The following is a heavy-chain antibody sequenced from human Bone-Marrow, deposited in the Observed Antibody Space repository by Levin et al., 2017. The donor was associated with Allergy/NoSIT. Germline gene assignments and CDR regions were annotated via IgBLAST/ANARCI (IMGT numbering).Heavy chain of an antibody. J-gene: IGHJ3*02. V-gene: IGHV3-73*01. CDR2: IRSSAYSYAT. Sequence: GESLKISCAASGFTFSGSAMHWVRQASGKGLKWVGRIRSSAYSYATAYAASVKGRFTISRDDSKNTAYLQMNSLKTEDTAVYYCISTMTDRGSYRLDVFHSWGQGTMVTVSS. CDR3: ISTMTDRGSYRLDVFHS. D-gene: IGHD3-16*01. CDR1: GFTFSGSA.